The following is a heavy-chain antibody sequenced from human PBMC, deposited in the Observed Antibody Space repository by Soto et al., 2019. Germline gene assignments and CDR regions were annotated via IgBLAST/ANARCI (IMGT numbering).Heavy chain of an antibody. Sequence: PSETLSLTCTVSGGSISSYYWSWIRQPPGKGLEWIGYIYYSGSTNYNPSLKSLVTISVDTSKNQFSLKLSSVTAADTAVYYCASAFVGYCSGGSCYSMPYYYYGMDVWGQGTTVTVSS. V-gene: IGHV4-59*01. CDR3: ASAFVGYCSGGSCYSMPYYYYGMDV. CDR1: GGSISSYY. D-gene: IGHD2-15*01. J-gene: IGHJ6*02. CDR2: IYYSGST.